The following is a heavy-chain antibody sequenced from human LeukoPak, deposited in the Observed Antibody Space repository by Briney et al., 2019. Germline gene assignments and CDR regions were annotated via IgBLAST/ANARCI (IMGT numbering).Heavy chain of an antibody. CDR1: GGSISSYY. J-gene: IGHJ5*02. D-gene: IGHD3-16*01. Sequence: PSETLSLTCTVPGGSISSYYWSWIRQPAGKGLEWIGRIYSGGNTNYNPSLKSRVTMSVDTSKKQFSLKLSSVAAADTAVYYCARGNVITFGGVTQTGGNWFDPWGQGTLVTVSS. CDR2: IYSGGNT. V-gene: IGHV4-4*07. CDR3: ARGNVITFGGVTQTGGNWFDP.